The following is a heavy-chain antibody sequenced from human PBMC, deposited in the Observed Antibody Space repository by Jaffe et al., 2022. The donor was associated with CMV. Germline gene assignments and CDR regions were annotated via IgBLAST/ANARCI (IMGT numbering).Heavy chain of an antibody. J-gene: IGHJ4*02. D-gene: IGHD6-13*01. CDR1: GFTFDDYA. Sequence: EVQLVESGGGLVQPGRSLRLSCAASGFTFDDYAMHWVRQAPGKGLEWVSGISWNSGSIGYADSVKGRFTISRDNAKNSLYLQMNSLRAEDTALYYCAKDNSGFIAAAGTQGFDYWGQGTLVTVSS. CDR2: ISWNSGSI. CDR3: AKDNSGFIAAAGTQGFDY. V-gene: IGHV3-9*01.